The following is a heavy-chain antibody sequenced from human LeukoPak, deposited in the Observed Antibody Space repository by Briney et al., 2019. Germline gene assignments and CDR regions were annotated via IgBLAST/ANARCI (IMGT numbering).Heavy chain of an antibody. Sequence: GGSLRLSCAASGFAFSSYAMHWVRQAPGKGLEWVSAISGSGGSTYYADSVKGRFTISRDNSKNTLYLQMNSLRAEDTAVYYCAKDPLRGAYYYFDYWGQGTLVTVSS. D-gene: IGHD3-10*01. V-gene: IGHV3-23*01. CDR1: GFAFSSYA. CDR3: AKDPLRGAYYYFDY. CDR2: ISGSGGST. J-gene: IGHJ4*02.